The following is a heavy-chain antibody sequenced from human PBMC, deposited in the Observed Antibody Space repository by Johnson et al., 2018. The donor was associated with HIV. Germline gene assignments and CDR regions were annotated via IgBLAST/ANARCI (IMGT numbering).Heavy chain of an antibody. Sequence: MQLVESGGGVVRPGGSLRLSCAASGFTFSSYGMHWVRQAPGKGLEWVSGINWNGGTTGYVDSVKGRFTISRDNAKNSLYLQMNSLRLEDTALYYCAKDLPWVMQDAFDLWGQGTMVTVSS. D-gene: IGHD2-21*01. V-gene: IGHV3-20*04. CDR3: AKDLPWVMQDAFDL. J-gene: IGHJ3*01. CDR2: INWNGGTT. CDR1: GFTFSSYG.